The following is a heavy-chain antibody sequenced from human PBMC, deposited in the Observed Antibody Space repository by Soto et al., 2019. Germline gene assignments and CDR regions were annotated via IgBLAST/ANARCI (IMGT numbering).Heavy chain of an antibody. J-gene: IGHJ6*02. V-gene: IGHV1-69*02. D-gene: IGHD3-22*01. CDR3: ATSPYYYDSSGYIYGMDV. CDR2: IIPILGIA. Sequence: QVQLVQSGAEVKKPGSSVKVSCKASGGTFSSYTISWVRQAPGQGLEWMGRIIPILGIANYAQKFQGRVTITADKSTSTAYMELGSLRSEDTAVYYCATSPYYYDSSGYIYGMDVWGQGTTVTVSS. CDR1: GGTFSSYT.